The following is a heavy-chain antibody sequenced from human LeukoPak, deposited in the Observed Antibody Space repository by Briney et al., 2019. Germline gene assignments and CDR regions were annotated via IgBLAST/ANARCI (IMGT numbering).Heavy chain of an antibody. J-gene: IGHJ6*03. CDR1: GYTFTSYD. CDR3: ARVLSGSYHLTLYYYYYYYMDV. D-gene: IGHD3-10*01. Sequence: ASVKVSCKASGYTFTSYDINWVRQATGQGLEWMGWMNPNSGNTGYAQKFQGRVTMTRNTSISTAYMELSSLRSEDTAVYYCARVLSGSYHLTLYYYYYYYMDVWGKGTTVTISS. CDR2: MNPNSGNT. V-gene: IGHV1-8*01.